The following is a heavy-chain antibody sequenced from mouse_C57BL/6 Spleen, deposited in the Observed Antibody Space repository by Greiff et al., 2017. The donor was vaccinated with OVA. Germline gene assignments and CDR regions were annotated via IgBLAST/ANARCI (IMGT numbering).Heavy chain of an antibody. CDR3: TGRDGYYLFFDY. D-gene: IGHD2-3*01. CDR1: GFTFSNYW. J-gene: IGHJ2*01. CDR2: IRLKSDNYAT. V-gene: IGHV6-3*01. Sequence: EVKVEESGGGLVQPGGSMKLSCVASGFTFSNYWMNWVRQSPEKGLEWVAQIRLKSDNYATHYAESVKGRFTISRDDSKSSVYLQMNNLRAEDTGIYYCTGRDGYYLFFDYWGQGTTLTVSS.